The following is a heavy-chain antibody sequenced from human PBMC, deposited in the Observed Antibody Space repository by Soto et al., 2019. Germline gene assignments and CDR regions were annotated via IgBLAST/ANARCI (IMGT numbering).Heavy chain of an antibody. CDR3: AKDFSPYGSGSYYAFDY. CDR1: GFTFSSYA. Sequence: GGSLRVSCAASGFTFSSYAMSWVRQAPGKGLEWVSAISGSGGSTYYADSVKGRFTISRDNSKNTLYLQMNSLRAEDTAVYYCAKDFSPYGSGSYYAFDYWGQGTLVTVSS. D-gene: IGHD3-10*01. J-gene: IGHJ4*02. V-gene: IGHV3-23*01. CDR2: ISGSGGST.